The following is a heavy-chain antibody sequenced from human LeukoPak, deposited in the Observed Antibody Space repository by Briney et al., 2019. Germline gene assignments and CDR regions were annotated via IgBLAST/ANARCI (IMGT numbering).Heavy chain of an antibody. D-gene: IGHD3-10*01. Sequence: PGGSLRLSCAASGFTFSSYEMNWVRQAPGKGLEWVSSISSSSSYIYYADSVKGRFTISRDNAKNSLYLQMNSLRAEDTAVYYCARDRPLIKAFDIWGQGTMVTVSS. V-gene: IGHV3-21*01. J-gene: IGHJ3*02. CDR3: ARDRPLIKAFDI. CDR2: ISSSSSYI. CDR1: GFTFSSYE.